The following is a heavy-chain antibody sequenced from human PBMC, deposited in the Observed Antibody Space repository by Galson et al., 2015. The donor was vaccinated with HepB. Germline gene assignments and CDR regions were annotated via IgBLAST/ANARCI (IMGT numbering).Heavy chain of an antibody. CDR2: ISSSSSYI. V-gene: IGHV3-21*01. Sequence: SLRLSCAASGFTFSSTYSMNWVRQAPGKGLEWVSSISSSSSYIYYADSVKGRFTISRDNAKNSLYLQMNNLRAEDTAVYYCARGGGAFDIWGQGTMVTVSS. CDR1: GFTFSSTYS. J-gene: IGHJ3*02. CDR3: ARGGGAFDI.